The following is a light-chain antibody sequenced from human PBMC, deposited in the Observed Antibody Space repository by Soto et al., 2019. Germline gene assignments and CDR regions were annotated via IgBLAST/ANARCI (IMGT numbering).Light chain of an antibody. CDR1: QSVSSN. V-gene: IGKV3-15*01. CDR2: GAS. Sequence: EIVMTQSPATLSVSPGERATLSCRASQSVSSNLAWYQQKPGQAPRLLIYGASTRATGIPARFSGSGSGTEFTLTISSLQSEDFALYYCQQYNNWPPYTFGQWTKLEIK. CDR3: QQYNNWPPYT. J-gene: IGKJ2*01.